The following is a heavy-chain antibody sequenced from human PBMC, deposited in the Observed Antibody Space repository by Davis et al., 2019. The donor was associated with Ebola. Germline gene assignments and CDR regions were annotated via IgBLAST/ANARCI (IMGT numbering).Heavy chain of an antibody. V-gene: IGHV3-23*01. Sequence: GESLKISCAASGFTFSSYAMSWVRQAPGKGLEWVSAISGSGGSTYYADSVKGRFTISRDNSKNTLYLQMNSLRAEDTAVYYCAREYYDILTGPHDAFDIWGQGTMVTVSS. J-gene: IGHJ3*02. CDR2: ISGSGGST. CDR3: AREYYDILTGPHDAFDI. CDR1: GFTFSSYA. D-gene: IGHD3-9*01.